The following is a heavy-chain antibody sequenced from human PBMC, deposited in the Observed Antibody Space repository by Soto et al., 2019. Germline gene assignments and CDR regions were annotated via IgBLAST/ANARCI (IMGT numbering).Heavy chain of an antibody. CDR3: ARGRYGDY. D-gene: IGHD1-1*01. V-gene: IGHV1-18*01. Sequence: QVHLVQSGAEVKKPGASVKVSCQGSGYAFTTYGITWVRQAPGQGLEWMGWISAHNGNTNYAQKLQGIVTVTRDTSTSTAYMALRSLRYDDTAVYYCARGRYGDYWGQGALVTVSS. CDR2: ISAHNGNT. J-gene: IGHJ4*02. CDR1: GYAFTTYG.